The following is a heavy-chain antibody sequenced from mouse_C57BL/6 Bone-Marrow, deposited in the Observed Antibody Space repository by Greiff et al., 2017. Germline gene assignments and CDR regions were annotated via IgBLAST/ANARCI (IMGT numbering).Heavy chain of an antibody. Sequence: DVKLQESGPGLVKPSQSLSLTCSVTGYSITSGYYWNWIRQFPGNKLEWMGYISYDGSNNYNPPLKNRISITRDTSKNQFFLKLNSVTTEDTATYYCARGEIYYGNSAWFAYWGQGTLVTVSA. V-gene: IGHV3-6*01. CDR3: ARGEIYYGNSAWFAY. D-gene: IGHD2-1*01. CDR2: ISYDGSN. J-gene: IGHJ3*01. CDR1: GYSITSGYY.